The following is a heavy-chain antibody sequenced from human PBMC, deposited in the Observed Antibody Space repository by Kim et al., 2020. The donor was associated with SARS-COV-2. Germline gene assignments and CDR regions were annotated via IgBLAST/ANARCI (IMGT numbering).Heavy chain of an antibody. D-gene: IGHD3-10*01. Sequence: KSRVTISVDTSNNRFSLKLSSVTAADTAVYYCARDHSVLLWFGESGAFDIWGQGTMVTVSS. J-gene: IGHJ3*02. V-gene: IGHV4-39*07. CDR3: ARDHSVLLWFGESGAFDI.